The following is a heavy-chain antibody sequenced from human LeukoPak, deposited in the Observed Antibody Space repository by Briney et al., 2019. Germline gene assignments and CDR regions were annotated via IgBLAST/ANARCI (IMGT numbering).Heavy chain of an antibody. D-gene: IGHD3-10*01. CDR3: ARDPRFGELSYYYYGMDV. CDR2: INPNSGGT. Sequence: ASVKVSCKASGYTFTGYYMHWVRQAPGQGLEWMGWINPNSGGTNYAQKFQGWVTMTRDTSISTAYMELSRLRSDDTAVYYCARDPRFGELSYYYYGMDVWGQGTTVTVSS. J-gene: IGHJ6*02. CDR1: GYTFTGYY. V-gene: IGHV1-2*04.